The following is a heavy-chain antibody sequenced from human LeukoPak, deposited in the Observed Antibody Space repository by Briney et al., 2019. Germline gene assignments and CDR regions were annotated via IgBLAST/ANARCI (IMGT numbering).Heavy chain of an antibody. Sequence: GGSLRLSCAASGFTFSSYGMHWVRQAPGKGLEWVAVISYDGSNKYYADSVKGRFTISRDNSKNTLYLQMNSLRAEDTAVYYCAKDGSMPWGYYMDVWGKGTTVTISS. CDR2: ISYDGSNK. D-gene: IGHD2/OR15-2a*01. V-gene: IGHV3-30*18. J-gene: IGHJ6*03. CDR3: AKDGSMPWGYYMDV. CDR1: GFTFSSYG.